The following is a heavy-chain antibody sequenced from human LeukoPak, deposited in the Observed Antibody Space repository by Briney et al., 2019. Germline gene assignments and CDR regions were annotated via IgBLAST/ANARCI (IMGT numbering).Heavy chain of an antibody. CDR2: IWYDGSNK. V-gene: IGHV3-33*01. CDR3: ARGGYYDILTGYLDC. D-gene: IGHD3-9*01. J-gene: IGHJ4*02. Sequence: PGGSLRLSCAASGFTFSSYGMHWVRQAPGKGLEWVAVIWYDGSNKYYADSVKGRFTISRDNSKNTLYLQMNSLRAEDTAVYYCARGGYYDILTGYLDCWGQGTLVTVSS. CDR1: GFTFSSYG.